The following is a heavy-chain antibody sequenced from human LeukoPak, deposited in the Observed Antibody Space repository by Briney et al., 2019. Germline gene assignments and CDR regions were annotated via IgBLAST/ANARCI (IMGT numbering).Heavy chain of an antibody. CDR3: AIPAGRGAHTRDY. J-gene: IGHJ4*02. Sequence: ATVKISCKVSGYTFTDYYMHWVQQAPGKGLEWMGLVDPEDGETIYAEKFQGRVTITADTSTDTAYMELSSLRSEDTAVYYCAIPAGRGAHTRDYWGREPWSPSPQ. V-gene: IGHV1-69-2*01. CDR1: GYTFTDYY. CDR2: VDPEDGET. D-gene: IGHD1-26*01.